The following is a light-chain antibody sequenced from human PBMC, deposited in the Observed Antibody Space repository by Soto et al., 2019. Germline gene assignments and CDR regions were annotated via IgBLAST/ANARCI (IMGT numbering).Light chain of an antibody. CDR2: DAF. J-gene: IGKJ5*01. CDR3: QQYGSSPIT. CDR1: RSLDSGQ. V-gene: IGKV3-20*01. Sequence: EIVLTQSPGPLSLSPGESATLSCMSSRSLDSGQLAWYQQKVGRAPRLLIHDAFMRATGIPDRFSGSGSGTDCTLTISRLEPEDFAVYYCQQYGSSPITFGQGTRLEIK.